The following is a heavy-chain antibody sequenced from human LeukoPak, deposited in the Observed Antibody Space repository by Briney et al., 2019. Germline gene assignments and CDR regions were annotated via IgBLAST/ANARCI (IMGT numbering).Heavy chain of an antibody. CDR3: ARSITIFGVVIRSGYYYHGMDV. CDR2: INPSGGST. Sequence: ASVKVSCKASGYTFTSYYMHWVRQAPGQGLEWMGIINPSGGSTSYAQKFQGRVTMTRDTSTSTVYMELSSLRSEDTAVYYCARSITIFGVVIRSGYYYHGMDVWGQGTTVTVSS. D-gene: IGHD3-3*01. J-gene: IGHJ6*02. CDR1: GYTFTSYY. V-gene: IGHV1-46*01.